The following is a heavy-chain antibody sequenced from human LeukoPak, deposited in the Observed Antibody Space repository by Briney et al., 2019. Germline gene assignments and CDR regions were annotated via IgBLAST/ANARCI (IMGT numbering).Heavy chain of an antibody. D-gene: IGHD3-9*01. CDR3: ARVRVIDWGSSYFDY. Sequence: SETLSLTCTVSGGSISSYYWSWIRQPPGKGLEWIGYIYYSGSTNYNPSLKSRVTISVDTSKNQFSLKLSSVTAADTAVYFCARVRVIDWGSSYFDYWGQGNLVTVSS. V-gene: IGHV4-59*01. CDR1: GGSISSYY. CDR2: IYYSGST. J-gene: IGHJ4*02.